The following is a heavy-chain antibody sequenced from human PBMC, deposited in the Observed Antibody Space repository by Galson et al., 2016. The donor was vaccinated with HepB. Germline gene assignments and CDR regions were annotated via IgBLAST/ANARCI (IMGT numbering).Heavy chain of an antibody. CDR1: GFSLSDSW. V-gene: IGHV3-74*01. CDR2: IEKDGSVI. CDR3: ARVRFCSSTTCYDAFDV. D-gene: IGHD2-2*01. J-gene: IGHJ3*01. Sequence: SLRLSCAASGFSLSDSWMHWVRQAPGKGLVWVSRIEKDGSVINYGDSVKGRFTISRDNAENTLYLQMDSLRAEDSAVYYCARVRFCSSTTCYDAFDVWGLGTMVSVSS.